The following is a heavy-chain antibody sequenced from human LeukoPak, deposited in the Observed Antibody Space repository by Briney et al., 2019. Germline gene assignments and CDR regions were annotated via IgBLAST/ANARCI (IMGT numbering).Heavy chain of an antibody. CDR3: ARRPGHNWFDP. J-gene: IGHJ5*02. D-gene: IGHD2-8*02. CDR1: GGSISSYY. CDR2: IYYSGST. Sequence: SETLSLTCTVSGGSISSYYWSWIRQPPGKGLEWIGYIYYSGSTNYNPSLKSRVTISVDTSKNQFSLKLSSVTAADTAVYYCARRPGHNWFDPWGQGTLVTVSS. V-gene: IGHV4-59*12.